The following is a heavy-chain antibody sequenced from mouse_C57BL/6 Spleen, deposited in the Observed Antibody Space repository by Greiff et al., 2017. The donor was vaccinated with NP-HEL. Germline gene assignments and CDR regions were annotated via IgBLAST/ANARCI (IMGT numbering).Heavy chain of an antibody. CDR3: ARWTAQATGYAMDY. CDR2: ISNGGGST. V-gene: IGHV5-12*01. J-gene: IGHJ4*01. D-gene: IGHD3-2*02. CDR1: GFTFSDYY. Sequence: EVQLVESGGGLVQPGGSLKLSCAASGFTFSDYYMYWVRQTPEKRLEWVAYISNGGGSTYYPDTVKGRFTISRDHAKNTLYLQMSRLKSEDTAMYYCARWTAQATGYAMDYWGQGTSVTVSS.